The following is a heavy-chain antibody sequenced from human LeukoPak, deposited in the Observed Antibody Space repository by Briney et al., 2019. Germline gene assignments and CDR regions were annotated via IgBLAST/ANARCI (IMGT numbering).Heavy chain of an antibody. CDR1: GYSFTSYC. J-gene: IGHJ3*01. Sequence: GESLKISCKVSGYSFTSYCIGWVRQMPGKGLEWMGIIYPGDSGPTYSPSLQGQVTISVDKSISTAYLQWSSLQASDTAMYYCGMSGDRVPLQDDVFDVWGQGTMVTVST. CDR2: IYPGDSGP. D-gene: IGHD1-26*01. V-gene: IGHV5-51*01. CDR3: GMSGDRVPLQDDVFDV.